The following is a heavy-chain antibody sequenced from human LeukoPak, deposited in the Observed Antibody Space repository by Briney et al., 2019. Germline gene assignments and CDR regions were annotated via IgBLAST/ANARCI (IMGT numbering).Heavy chain of an antibody. Sequence: SETLSLTCTVSGGSITSHFWSWIRQPPGKGLEWIGYIFYSGSTKYNPSLKSRVTMSVDTSRNQFSLKLSSVTAADTAVYYCARISYDSSGYYPDYWGQGTLVTVSS. CDR3: ARISYDSSGYYPDY. CDR2: IFYSGST. J-gene: IGHJ4*02. V-gene: IGHV4-59*11. D-gene: IGHD3-22*01. CDR1: GGSITSHF.